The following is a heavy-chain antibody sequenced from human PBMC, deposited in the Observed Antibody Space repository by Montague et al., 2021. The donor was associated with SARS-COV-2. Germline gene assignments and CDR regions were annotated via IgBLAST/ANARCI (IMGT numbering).Heavy chain of an antibody. CDR3: ARTSQYCDTTSCYLPNAMDV. CDR2: IWHGGST. V-gene: IGHV4-38-2*02. Sequence: SETLSLTCTVSHYPITYAYYWGWVRQPPPKGLEWIGNIWHGGSTXXNPXXXSRVTISVDTSKNQFSLKLTSVTATDTAVYYCARTSQYCDTTSCYLPNAMDVWGQGATGTVSS. D-gene: IGHD2-2*01. J-gene: IGHJ6*02. CDR1: HYPITYAYY.